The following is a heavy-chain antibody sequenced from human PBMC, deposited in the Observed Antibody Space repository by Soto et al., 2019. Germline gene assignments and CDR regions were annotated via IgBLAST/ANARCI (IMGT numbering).Heavy chain of an antibody. V-gene: IGHV3-23*01. J-gene: IGHJ4*02. CDR2: ISRYGDIT. CDR3: AKDRYLDHDSRGYLFDN. D-gene: IGHD3-22*01. Sequence: EVQLLESGGDLIQPGGSLRLSCAASGFTFNIYAMTRVRQAPGKGLEWVSAISRYGDITYYADSVEGRFTISRDNSKNTLYLQMNSLTAEDTAVYYCAKDRYLDHDSRGYLFDNWGQGTLVTVSS. CDR1: GFTFNIYA.